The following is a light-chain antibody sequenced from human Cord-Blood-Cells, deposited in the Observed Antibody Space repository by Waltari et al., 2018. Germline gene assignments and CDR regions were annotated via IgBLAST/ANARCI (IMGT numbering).Light chain of an antibody. V-gene: IGKV3-20*01. J-gene: IGKJ4*01. CDR2: GAS. Sequence: PGERATLSCRASQSVSSSYLAWYQQKPGQAPRLLIYGASSRATGIPDRFSGSGSGTDFTLTISRLEPEDFAVYYCQQYGSSPLTFGGGTKVEIK. CDR3: QQYGSSPLT. CDR1: QSVSSSY.